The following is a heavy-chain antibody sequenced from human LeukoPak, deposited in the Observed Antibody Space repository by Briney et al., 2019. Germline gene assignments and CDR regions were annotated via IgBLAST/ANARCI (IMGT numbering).Heavy chain of an antibody. J-gene: IGHJ4*02. D-gene: IGHD2-2*01. V-gene: IGHV3-21*01. Sequence: GGSLRLSCAASGFTFSSYSMNWVRQAPGKGLEWVSSISSSSSYIYYADSVKGRFTISRDNAKNSLYLQMNSLRAEDTAVYYCAGDPGIVVVPAAAHFDYWGQGTLVTVSS. CDR1: GFTFSSYS. CDR3: AGDPGIVVVPAAAHFDY. CDR2: ISSSSSYI.